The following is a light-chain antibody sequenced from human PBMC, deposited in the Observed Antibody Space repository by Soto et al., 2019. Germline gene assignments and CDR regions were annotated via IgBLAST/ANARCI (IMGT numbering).Light chain of an antibody. CDR2: DAS. CDR3: QQHNSYSWT. V-gene: IGKV1-5*01. CDR1: QSICIW. Sequence: RMSQSPSAVSASVGDRVTITCRASQSICIWSAWYQQKPGKAPKLLIYDASSLESGVPSRFSGSGSGTEFTLTISSLQPDDFATYYCQQHNSYSWTFGQGA. J-gene: IGKJ1*01.